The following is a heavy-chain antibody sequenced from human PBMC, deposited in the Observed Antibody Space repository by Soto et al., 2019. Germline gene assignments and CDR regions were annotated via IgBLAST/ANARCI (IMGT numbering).Heavy chain of an antibody. CDR3: ARDLAD. Sequence: EVPLMESGGGLVQPGGSLRLSCAPSGFTVSYNYMTWVRQAPGKGLEWVSLIYSGGTTYYADSVKGRFTISRDNSKNTLYLQMNSLRVEDTAVYYCARDLADWGQGILVTVSS. CDR2: IYSGGTT. V-gene: IGHV3-66*01. CDR1: GFTVSYNY. D-gene: IGHD3-16*01. J-gene: IGHJ4*02.